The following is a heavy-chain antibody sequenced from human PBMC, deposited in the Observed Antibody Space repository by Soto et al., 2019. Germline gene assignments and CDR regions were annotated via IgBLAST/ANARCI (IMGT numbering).Heavy chain of an antibody. D-gene: IGHD6-19*01. J-gene: IGHJ5*02. CDR2: INPNSGGT. CDR1: GYTFTGYY. CDR3: ARVLAVAGTYWFDP. Sequence: GASVKVSCKASGYTFTGYYMHWVRQSPGQGLEWMGWINPNSGGTNYAQKFQGWVTMTRDTSISTAYMELSRLRSDDTAVYYCARVLAVAGTYWFDPWGQGSLVTVSS. V-gene: IGHV1-2*04.